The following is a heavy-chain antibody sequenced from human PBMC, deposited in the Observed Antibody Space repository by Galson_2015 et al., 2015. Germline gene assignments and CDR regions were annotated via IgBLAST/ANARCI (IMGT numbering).Heavy chain of an antibody. Sequence: SVKVSCKASGYTFTSYGISWVRQAPGQGLEWMGWISAYNGNTNYAQKLQGRVTMTTDTSTSTAYMELRNLRSDDTAVYYCARDRRVRPSTHSDYWGQGTLVTVSS. CDR3: ARDRRVRPSTHSDY. D-gene: IGHD1-1*01. CDR1: GYTFTSYG. J-gene: IGHJ4*02. V-gene: IGHV1-18*04. CDR2: ISAYNGNT.